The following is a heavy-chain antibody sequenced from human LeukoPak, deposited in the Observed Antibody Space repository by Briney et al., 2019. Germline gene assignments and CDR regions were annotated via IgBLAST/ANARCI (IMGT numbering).Heavy chain of an antibody. Sequence: GGSLRLSCAASGFTFSSYWMSWVRQAPGKGLEWVANIKQDGSEKYYVDSVKGRFTISRDNSKNTVYLQMNSLRAEDTAVYYCARDGRSSGYYFGFDYWGQGTLVTVSS. J-gene: IGHJ4*02. V-gene: IGHV3-7*01. CDR1: GFTFSSYW. D-gene: IGHD3-22*01. CDR3: ARDGRSSGYYFGFDY. CDR2: IKQDGSEK.